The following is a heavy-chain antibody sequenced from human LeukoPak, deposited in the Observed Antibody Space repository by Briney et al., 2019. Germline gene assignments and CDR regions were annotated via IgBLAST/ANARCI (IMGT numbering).Heavy chain of an antibody. CDR2: IIPIFGTS. CDR1: QGTFSSYA. V-gene: IGHV1-69*13. J-gene: IGHJ4*02. CDR3: ARVRAGGVVVPAASFDY. Sequence: SVKDSCKSSQGTFSSYAISGVRQAPAQGLEWMGGIIPIFGTSNYAQKFQGRVTINADESTSTAYMELSSLRSEDTAVYYCARVRAGGVVVPAASFDYWGQGTLVTVSS. D-gene: IGHD2-2*01.